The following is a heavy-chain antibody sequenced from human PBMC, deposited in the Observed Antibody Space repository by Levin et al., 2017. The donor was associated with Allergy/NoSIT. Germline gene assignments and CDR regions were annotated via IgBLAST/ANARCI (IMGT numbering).Heavy chain of an antibody. J-gene: IGHJ6*02. CDR2: ISWNSGSI. V-gene: IGHV3-9*01. CDR1: GFTFDDYA. D-gene: IGHD3-16*01. CDR3: AKDTVGYYYYGMDG. Sequence: SLKISCAASGFTFDDYAMHWVRQAPGKGLEWVSGISWNSGSIGYADSVKGRFTISRDNAKNSLYLQMNSLRAEDTALYYCAKDTVGYYYYGMDGWGQGTTVTVSS.